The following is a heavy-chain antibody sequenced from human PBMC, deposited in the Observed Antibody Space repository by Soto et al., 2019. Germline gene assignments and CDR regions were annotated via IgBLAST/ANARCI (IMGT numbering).Heavy chain of an antibody. CDR1: GGSISSSSYY. Sequence: SETLSLTCTVSGGSISSSSYYWSWIRQPPGKGLEWIGYIYNSGSTNYNPSLKSRITISVDTSKNQPSLKLSSVTAADTAVYYCARGGVQLWNYFDYWGQGTLVTVSS. CDR2: IYNSGST. J-gene: IGHJ4*02. D-gene: IGHD5-18*01. V-gene: IGHV4-61*05. CDR3: ARGGVQLWNYFDY.